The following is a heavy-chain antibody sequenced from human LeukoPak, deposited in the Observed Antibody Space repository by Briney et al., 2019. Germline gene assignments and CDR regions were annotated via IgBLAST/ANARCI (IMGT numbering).Heavy chain of an antibody. J-gene: IGHJ3*02. Sequence: SETLSLTCTVSGVSIGSYYWSWIRHPPGKGLEWIGYIYYSGNTNYNPSPKSRVTISVDTSKHQISLRLSSVTGADTAVYYCARFYCAGGSCYLCDAFDIWGQGTRVTVSS. D-gene: IGHD2-15*01. CDR1: GVSIGSYY. V-gene: IGHV4-59*01. CDR3: ARFYCAGGSCYLCDAFDI. CDR2: IYYSGNT.